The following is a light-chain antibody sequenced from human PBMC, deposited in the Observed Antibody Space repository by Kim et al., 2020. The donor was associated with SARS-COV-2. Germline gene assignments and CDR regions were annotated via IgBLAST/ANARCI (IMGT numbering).Light chain of an antibody. J-gene: IGKJ3*01. V-gene: IGKV3-20*01. CDR1: QSVNSNF. CDR2: GAS. CDR3: QQYGSSPFT. Sequence: EIVLTQSPGTLSLSPGERATLSCRASQSVNSNFLAWYQQKPGQAPRLLIFGASSRATGVPDRFSGSGSGTDFTLTISRLEPEDFAVYFCQQYGSSPFTFGPVTKVDIK.